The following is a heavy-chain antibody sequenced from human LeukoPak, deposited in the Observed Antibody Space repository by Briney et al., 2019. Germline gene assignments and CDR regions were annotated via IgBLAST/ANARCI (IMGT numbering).Heavy chain of an antibody. CDR1: GGSINSSNW. D-gene: IGHD3-10*01. V-gene: IGHV4-4*02. J-gene: IGHJ4*02. CDR2: IYHSGST. CDR3: ARHYRGTSRYFDY. Sequence: SGTLSLTCAVSGGSINSSNWWSWVRQPPGKGLEWIGEIYHSGSTNYNPSLKSRVTISVDTSKNQFSLKLSSVTAADTAVYYCARHYRGTSRYFDYWGQGTLVTVSS.